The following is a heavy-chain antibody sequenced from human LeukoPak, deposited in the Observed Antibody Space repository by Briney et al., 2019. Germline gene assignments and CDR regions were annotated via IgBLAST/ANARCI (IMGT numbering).Heavy chain of an antibody. Sequence: ASVKVSCKASGYTFTGYYMHWVRQAPGQGLEWMGWINPNGGGTNYAQKFQGRVTMTRDTSISTAYMELSRLRSDDTAVYYCARGHIVVVPAAPSGSGWFDPWGQGTLVTVSS. CDR1: GYTFTGYY. CDR2: INPNGGGT. J-gene: IGHJ5*02. V-gene: IGHV1-2*02. D-gene: IGHD2-2*01. CDR3: ARGHIVVVPAAPSGSGWFDP.